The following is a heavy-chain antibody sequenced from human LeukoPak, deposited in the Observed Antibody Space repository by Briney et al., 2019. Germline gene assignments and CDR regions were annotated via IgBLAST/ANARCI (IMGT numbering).Heavy chain of an antibody. J-gene: IGHJ4*02. V-gene: IGHV1-2*06. CDR1: GYTFTGYY. Sequence: ASVKVSCKASGYTFTGYYMHWVRQAPGQGLGWMGRINPNSGGTNYAQKFQGRVTMTRDTSISTAYMELSRLRSDDTAVYYCAREGHLSGYYFPDYWGQGTLVTVSS. D-gene: IGHD3-22*01. CDR2: INPNSGGT. CDR3: AREGHLSGYYFPDY.